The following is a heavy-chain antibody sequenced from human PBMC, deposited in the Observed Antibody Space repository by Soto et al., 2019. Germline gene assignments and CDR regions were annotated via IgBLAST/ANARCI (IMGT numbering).Heavy chain of an antibody. Sequence: QVQLQQWGAGLLKPSETLSLTCAVYGGSFSGYYWSWIRQPPGKGLEWIGEINHSGSTNYNPSLRSRVTISVDTSKNQFSLKLSSVTAADTAVYYCAGLIGYCSGGSCPDYCGQGTLVTVSS. V-gene: IGHV4-34*01. CDR1: GGSFSGYY. D-gene: IGHD2-15*01. J-gene: IGHJ4*02. CDR3: AGLIGYCSGGSCPDY. CDR2: INHSGST.